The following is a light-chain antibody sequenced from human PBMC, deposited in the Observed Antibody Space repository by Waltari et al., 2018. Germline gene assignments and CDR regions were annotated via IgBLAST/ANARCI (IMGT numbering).Light chain of an antibody. Sequence: DIQMTQSPSSLSASVGDRVTITCRAGQKINGYLNWYQHKPGKAPKLLIYGASNLQTGVPSRFSGSESGTDFTLTINSLQPEDVSTYFCQQTYSTPGITFGQGTRLKI. CDR3: QQTYSTPGIT. CDR1: QKINGY. CDR2: GAS. V-gene: IGKV1-39*01. J-gene: IGKJ5*01.